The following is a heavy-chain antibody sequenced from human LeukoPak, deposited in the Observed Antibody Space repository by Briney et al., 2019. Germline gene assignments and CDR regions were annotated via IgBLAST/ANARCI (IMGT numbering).Heavy chain of an antibody. V-gene: IGHV4-61*08. CDR3: ARGAYSSSLTDY. J-gene: IGHJ4*02. Sequence: PSETLSLTCTVSGGSISSGGYYWSWIRQPPGKGLEWIGYIYYSGSTNYNPSLKSRVTISVDTSKNQFSLKLSSVTAADTAVYYCARGAYSSSLTDYWGQGTLVTVSS. CDR2: IYYSGST. D-gene: IGHD6-13*01. CDR1: GGSISSGGYY.